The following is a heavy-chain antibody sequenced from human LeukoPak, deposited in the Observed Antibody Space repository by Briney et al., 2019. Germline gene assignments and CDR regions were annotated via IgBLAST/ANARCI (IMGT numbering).Heavy chain of an antibody. CDR1: GDSISRYS. Sequence: SETLSLTCNVSGDSISRYSWSWMRQPPGKGLEWIGYIYYSGGTNYNPALKRRVTISVDTPKNQFSLKLSSVTAADTAVYYCARQYSISYYYDYGMDVGGQGTRVTVFS. D-gene: IGHD4-11*01. J-gene: IGHJ6*01. V-gene: IGHV4-59*08. CDR3: ARQYSISYYYDYGMDV. CDR2: IYYSGGT.